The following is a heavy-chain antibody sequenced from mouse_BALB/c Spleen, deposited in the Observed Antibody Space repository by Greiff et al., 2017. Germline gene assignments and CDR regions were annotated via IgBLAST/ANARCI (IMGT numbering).Heavy chain of an antibody. CDR3: ASFDY. J-gene: IGHJ2*01. CDR2: INPSTGYT. Sequence: VQVVESGAELAKPGASVKMSCKASGYTFTSYWMHWVKQRPGQGLEWIGYINPSTGYTEYNQKFKDKATLTADKSSSTAYMQLSSLTSEDSAVYYCASFDYWGQGTTLTVSS. CDR1: GYTFTSYW. V-gene: IGHV1-7*01.